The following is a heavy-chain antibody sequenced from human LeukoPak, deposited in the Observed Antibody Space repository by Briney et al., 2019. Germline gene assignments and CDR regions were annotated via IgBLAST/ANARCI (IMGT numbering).Heavy chain of an antibody. Sequence: GGSLRLSCEASGFRLDNYWMTWVRQAPGKGPEWVADINEDGSKIYSLDSVKGRFTISRDNAKNSLSLQLNTLRVEDTAVYYCARWSHVSGRWFLDNWGRGTLVSVSS. CDR3: ARWSHVSGRWFLDN. J-gene: IGHJ4*02. CDR1: GFRLDNYW. V-gene: IGHV3-7*05. CDR2: INEDGSKI. D-gene: IGHD3-10*01.